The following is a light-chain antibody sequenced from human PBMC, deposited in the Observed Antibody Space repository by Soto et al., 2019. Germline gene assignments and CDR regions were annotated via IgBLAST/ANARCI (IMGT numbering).Light chain of an antibody. V-gene: IGLV1-40*01. Sequence: QSVLTQPPSVSGAPGQRVTISCTGCSSNIGAGCEVHWYQHLPGKAPKLIIYEVTNRPSGVSNRFSGSKSGNTASLTISGLQAEDEAHYYCSSYRSSSTPVVFGGGTQLTVL. CDR1: SSNIGAGCE. CDR3: SSYRSSSTPVV. CDR2: EVT. J-gene: IGLJ2*01.